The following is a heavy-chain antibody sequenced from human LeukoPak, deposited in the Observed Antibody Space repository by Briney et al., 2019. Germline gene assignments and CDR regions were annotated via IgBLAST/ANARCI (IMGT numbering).Heavy chain of an antibody. CDR3: ARAGRDIVATIADY. D-gene: IGHD5-12*01. Sequence: GGSLRLSCAASGLTFSSYWMSWVRQAPGKGLEWVANIKQDGSEKYYVDSVKGRFTISRDNAKNSLYLQMNSLRAEDTAVYYCARAGRDIVATIADYWGQGTLVTVSS. V-gene: IGHV3-7*01. CDR2: IKQDGSEK. J-gene: IGHJ4*02. CDR1: GLTFSSYW.